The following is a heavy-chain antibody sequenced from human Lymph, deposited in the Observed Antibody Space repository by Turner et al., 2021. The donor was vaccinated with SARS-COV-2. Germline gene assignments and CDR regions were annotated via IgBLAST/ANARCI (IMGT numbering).Heavy chain of an antibody. CDR2: IDWDDDR. CDR1: GSSPSTRGMC. D-gene: IGHD1-26*01. CDR3: ARTPGDSVSYFGEAYYYGMDV. Sequence: HVPLRASGPALVKPPQPLTLTCTFSGSSPSTRGMCVCWIRQPPGNALEWLALIDWDDDRYYSTSLKTRLSISKDTSKIQVVLTMTSMNPVNTAASYCARTPGDSVSYFGEAYYYGMDVWGQGTTVTVSS. V-gene: IGHV2-70*01. J-gene: IGHJ6*02.